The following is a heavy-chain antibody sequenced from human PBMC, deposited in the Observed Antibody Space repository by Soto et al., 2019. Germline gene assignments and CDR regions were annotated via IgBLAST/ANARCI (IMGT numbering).Heavy chain of an antibody. D-gene: IGHD4-4*01. Sequence: SETLSLTCSVSGASFRDHYWTWIRQPPGKGLEWIGYISYSGYTNYKPSLKSRLTMSVDVSKNQFSLKLNSLTAADTAVYYFASTTDKDGKEGLAYWGQGTLVTVSS. V-gene: IGHV4-59*11. J-gene: IGHJ4*02. CDR3: ASTTDKDGKEGLAY. CDR1: GASFRDHY. CDR2: ISYSGYT.